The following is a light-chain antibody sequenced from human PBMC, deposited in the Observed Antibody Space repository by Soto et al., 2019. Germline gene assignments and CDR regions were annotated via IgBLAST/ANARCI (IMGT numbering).Light chain of an antibody. V-gene: IGKV1-5*01. CDR1: QSISSW. CDR3: QQYDSYPWT. Sequence: DIQMTQYPSSLFASVGDRVTITCRASQSISSWLAWYQQKPGKAPNLLIYDASSLESGVPSRFSGSGAGTKFTLTITSLQPDDFAAYYCQQYDSYPWTFGQGTKVDIK. J-gene: IGKJ1*01. CDR2: DAS.